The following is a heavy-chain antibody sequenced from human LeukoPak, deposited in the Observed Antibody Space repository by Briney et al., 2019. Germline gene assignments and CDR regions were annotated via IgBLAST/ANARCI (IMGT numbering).Heavy chain of an antibody. CDR1: GFTFDASG. CDR2: ISWNSATI. CDR3: AKGAYGSGSYYENWFDP. D-gene: IGHD3-10*01. V-gene: IGHV3-9*01. J-gene: IGHJ5*02. Sequence: GGSLRLSCAASGFTFDASGMRWVRQVPGEGLGLVSGISWNSATIGSADSVKRRFTISRDNAKNSLYLQMNSLRAEDTALYYCAKGAYGSGSYYENWFDPWGQGTLVTVSS.